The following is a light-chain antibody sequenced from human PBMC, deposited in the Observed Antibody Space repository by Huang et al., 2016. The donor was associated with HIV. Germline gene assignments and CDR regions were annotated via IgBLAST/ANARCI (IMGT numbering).Light chain of an antibody. J-gene: IGKJ4*01. CDR2: GST. V-gene: IGKV3-15*01. CDR1: QSVSTN. Sequence: IVMTQTPATLPVSPGGRATLSCRASQSVSTNLAWYQQKPGQTPRLMIYGSTTRATVVPARFSGSGSGTDFTLTINSLQSEDFGIYYCQQYNNWHLTFGGGTKV. CDR3: QQYNNWHLT.